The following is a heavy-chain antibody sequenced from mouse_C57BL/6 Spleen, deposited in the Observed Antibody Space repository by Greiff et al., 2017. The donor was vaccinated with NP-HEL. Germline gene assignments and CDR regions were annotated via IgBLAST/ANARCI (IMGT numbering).Heavy chain of an antibody. CDR1: GYAFSSYW. J-gene: IGHJ2*01. Sequence: VQLQESGAELVKPGASVKISCKASGYAFSSYWMNWVKQRPGKGLEWIGQIYPGDGDTNYNGKFKGKATLTVDKSSSTAYMQLSSLTSEDSAVYFCARPFYDYDDGDFDYWGQGTTLTVSS. CDR2: IYPGDGDT. CDR3: ARPFYDYDDGDFDY. V-gene: IGHV1-80*01. D-gene: IGHD2-4*01.